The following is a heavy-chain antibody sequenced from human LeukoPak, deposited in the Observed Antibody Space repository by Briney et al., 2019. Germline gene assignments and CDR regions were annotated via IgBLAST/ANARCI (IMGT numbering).Heavy chain of an antibody. D-gene: IGHD6-19*01. CDR1: GFTLSSYS. J-gene: IGHJ6*02. Sequence: GGSLRLSCAASGFTLSSYSMNWVRQAPGKGLEWVSSISSSSSYIYYADSVKGRFTISRDNAKNSLYLQMNSLRAEDTAVYYCASRTGGWGPTWDVWGQGTTVTVSS. CDR2: ISSSSSYI. V-gene: IGHV3-21*01. CDR3: ASRTGGWGPTWDV.